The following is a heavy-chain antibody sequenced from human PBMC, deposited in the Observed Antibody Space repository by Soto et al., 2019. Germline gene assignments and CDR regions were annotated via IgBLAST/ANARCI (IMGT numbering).Heavy chain of an antibody. J-gene: IGHJ4*02. CDR1: GDSFSSGGSS. CDR2: IYHSGST. V-gene: IGHV4-30-2*01. CDR3: GRGTRQVDY. D-gene: IGHD1-1*01. Sequence: QLQLQESGSGLVKPSQTLSLTCTVSGDSFSSGGSSWSWIRQPPGKGLEWVGYIYHSGSTYYNPSLKSRVTISLDRYKKQFSLKLSSVTAADTAVYYCGRGTRQVDYWGQGTLVTVSS.